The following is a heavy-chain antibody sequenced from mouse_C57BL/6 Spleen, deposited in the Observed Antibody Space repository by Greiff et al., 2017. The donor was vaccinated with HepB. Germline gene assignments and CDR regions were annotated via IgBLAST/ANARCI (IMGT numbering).Heavy chain of an antibody. CDR3: ARSDYGSSYDAMDY. D-gene: IGHD1-1*01. J-gene: IGHJ4*01. CDR2: IDPNSGGT. V-gene: IGHV1-72*01. Sequence: VQLQESGAELVKPGASVKLSCKASGYTFTSYWMHWVKQRPGRGLEWIGRIDPNSGGTKYNEKFKSKATLTVDKPSSTAYMQLSSLTSEDSAVYYCARSDYGSSYDAMDYWGQGTSVTVSS. CDR1: GYTFTSYW.